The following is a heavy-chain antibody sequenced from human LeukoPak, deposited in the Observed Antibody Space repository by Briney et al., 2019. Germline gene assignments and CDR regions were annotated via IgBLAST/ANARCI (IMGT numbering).Heavy chain of an antibody. D-gene: IGHD2-2*01. CDR2: IYYSGGT. V-gene: IGHV4-39*01. J-gene: IGHJ4*02. CDR1: GGSTSSSSYY. CDR3: ARQLGYCSSTSCYADKVDY. Sequence: SETLSLTCTVSGGSTSSSSYYWGWIRQPPGKGLEWIGSIYYSGGTYYNPSLKSRVTISVDTSKNQFSLKLSSVTAADTAVYYCARQLGYCSSTSCYADKVDYWGQGTLVTVSS.